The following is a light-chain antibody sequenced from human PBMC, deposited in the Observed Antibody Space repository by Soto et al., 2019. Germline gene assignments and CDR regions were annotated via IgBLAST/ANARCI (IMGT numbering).Light chain of an antibody. CDR2: DAS. CDR3: HHRKSRPIA. V-gene: IGKV3-11*01. J-gene: IGKJ4*01. Sequence: EIVLTQSPATLSLSPGERATLSCRASESVSSYLGWYQQKPGQPPRLLIYDASNRATGIPDRFSGRGSGTGLTPTTLSLKTDVSSVCYCHHRKSRPIASGGETTVAI. CDR1: ESVSSY.